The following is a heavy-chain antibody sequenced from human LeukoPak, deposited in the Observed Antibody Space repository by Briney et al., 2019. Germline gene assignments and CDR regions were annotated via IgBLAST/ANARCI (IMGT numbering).Heavy chain of an antibody. CDR2: IKEDGTEK. CDR3: AREVVLSTSAWFEY. J-gene: IGHJ4*02. V-gene: IGHV3-7*01. Sequence: PGGSLRLSCAVSGFTFSSYWMSWVRQAPGKGLEWVAHIKEDGTEKYYQDSVKGRFTISRDNAKNSLYLQMNSLRAEDTAVHYCAREVVLSTSAWFEYWGQGTLVTVSS. CDR1: GFTFSSYW. D-gene: IGHD3-22*01.